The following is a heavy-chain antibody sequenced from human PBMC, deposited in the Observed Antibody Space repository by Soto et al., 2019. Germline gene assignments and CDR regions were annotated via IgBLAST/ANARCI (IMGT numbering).Heavy chain of an antibody. CDR2: IYYSGST. D-gene: IGHD6-19*01. CDR1: GGSISSSSYY. CDR3: ARRSPTGIAVAGTYDY. J-gene: IGHJ4*02. Sequence: PSETLSLTCTDSGGSISSSSYYWGWIRQPPGKGLEWIGSIYYSGSTYYNPSLKSRVTISVDTSKNQFSLKLSSVTAADTAVYYCARRSPTGIAVAGTYDYWGQGTLVTVSS. V-gene: IGHV4-39*01.